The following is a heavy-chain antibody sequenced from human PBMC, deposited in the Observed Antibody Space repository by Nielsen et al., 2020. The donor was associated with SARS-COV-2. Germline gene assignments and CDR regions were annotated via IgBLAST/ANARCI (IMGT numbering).Heavy chain of an antibody. CDR2: IIPIFGTA. CDR1: GGTFSSYA. CDR3: AAESDSSGYYYYYGMDV. D-gene: IGHD3-22*01. J-gene: IGHJ6*02. Sequence: SVKVSCKASGGTFSSYAISWVRQAPGQGLEWMGGIIPIFGTANYAQKFQERATITRDMSTSTAYMELSSLRSEDTAVYYCAAESDSSGYYYYYGMDVWGQGTTVTVSS. V-gene: IGHV1-69*05.